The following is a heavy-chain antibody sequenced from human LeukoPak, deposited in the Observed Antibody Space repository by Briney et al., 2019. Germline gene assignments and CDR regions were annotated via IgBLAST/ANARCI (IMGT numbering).Heavy chain of an antibody. Sequence: GGSLRLSCAASGFTVSSNYMSWVRQAPGKGLEWVSVIYSGGSTYYADSVKGRYTISRDNSKNTLYLQMNSLRAEDTAIYYCAKTFYDSGSYWGAFDYWGQGTLVTVSS. D-gene: IGHD3-10*01. CDR3: AKTFYDSGSYWGAFDY. V-gene: IGHV3-53*01. CDR1: GFTVSSNY. CDR2: IYSGGST. J-gene: IGHJ4*02.